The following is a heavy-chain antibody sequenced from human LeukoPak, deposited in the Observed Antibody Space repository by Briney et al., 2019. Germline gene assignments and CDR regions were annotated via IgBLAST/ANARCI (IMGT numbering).Heavy chain of an antibody. Sequence: GSLRLSCAASGFTFSTYAMHWVRQAPGRGLEYVSAITSNGGTTHYANSVKGRFTISRDNSKNTLYLQMGSLRAEDMAVYYCARDGSSSWSRTGSYFDYWGQGTLVTVSS. V-gene: IGHV3-64*01. CDR1: GFTFSTYA. CDR3: ARDGSSSWSRTGSYFDY. CDR2: ITSNGGTT. J-gene: IGHJ4*02. D-gene: IGHD6-13*01.